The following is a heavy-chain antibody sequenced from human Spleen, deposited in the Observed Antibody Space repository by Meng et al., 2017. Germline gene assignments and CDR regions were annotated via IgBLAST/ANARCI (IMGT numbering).Heavy chain of an antibody. Sequence: GGSLRLSCAASGFTFSSYEMNWVRQAPGKGLEWVSYISSSGSTTYSAGSVKGRFTISRDNAKNSLYLQMNSLRAEDTAVYYCASQTGIAAAGLYWGQGTLVTVSS. D-gene: IGHD6-13*01. CDR3: ASQTGIAAAGLY. J-gene: IGHJ4*02. CDR2: ISSSGSTT. CDR1: GFTFSSYE. V-gene: IGHV3-48*03.